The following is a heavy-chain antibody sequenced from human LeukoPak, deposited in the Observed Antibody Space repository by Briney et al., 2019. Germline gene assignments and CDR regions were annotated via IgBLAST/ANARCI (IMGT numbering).Heavy chain of an antibody. V-gene: IGHV1-8*01. CDR3: AKTYYYDSSGSGAFDI. Sequence: ASVKVSCRASGYTFTSYDINWVRQATGQGLEWMGWMNPNSGNTGYAQKFQGRVTMTRNTSISTAYMELSSLRSEDTAVYYCAKTYYYDSSGSGAFDIWGQGTMVTVSS. D-gene: IGHD3-22*01. CDR2: MNPNSGNT. J-gene: IGHJ3*02. CDR1: GYTFTSYD.